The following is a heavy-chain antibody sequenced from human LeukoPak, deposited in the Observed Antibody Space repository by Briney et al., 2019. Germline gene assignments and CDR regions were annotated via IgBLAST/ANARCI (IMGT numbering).Heavy chain of an antibody. CDR3: ARLKGSISAAVFDY. CDR2: MNPNSGYT. J-gene: IGHJ4*02. CDR1: GYIFASYD. D-gene: IGHD6-13*01. V-gene: IGHV1-8*01. Sequence: ASVKVSCKASGYIFASYDINWVRQATGQGLEWMGWMNPNSGYTGYTQKFQGRVTMTRNTSISTAYMELSSLRSEDTAVYYCARLKGSISAAVFDYWGQGTLVTVSS.